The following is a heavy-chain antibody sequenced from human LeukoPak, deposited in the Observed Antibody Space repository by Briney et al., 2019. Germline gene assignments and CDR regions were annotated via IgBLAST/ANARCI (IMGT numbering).Heavy chain of an antibody. CDR1: GYTFSSYA. Sequence: SVKVSCKASGYTFSSYAISWVRQAPGQGLEWMGGIIPIFGTANYAQKFQGRVTITADKSTSTAYMELSSLRSEDTAVYYCARSGYYYYYMDVWGKGTTVTVSS. J-gene: IGHJ6*03. CDR2: IIPIFGTA. V-gene: IGHV1-69*06. CDR3: ARSGYYYYYMDV. D-gene: IGHD1-26*01.